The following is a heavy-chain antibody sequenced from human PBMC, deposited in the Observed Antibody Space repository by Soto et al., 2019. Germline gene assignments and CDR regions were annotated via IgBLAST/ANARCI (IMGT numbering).Heavy chain of an antibody. V-gene: IGHV4-30-2*01. J-gene: IGHJ4*02. CDR3: ARIHWAQSSLDY. Sequence: SVTLSLPCAVSGGPIDSGAFMIGWIGRTPGNGLECIAYVTPSGTHYSIPSLTGPLTLLLDSSQSQFSLKLTSVTAAASACDDCARIHWAQSSLDYWGRGILVAVAS. CDR1: GGPIDSGAFM. CDR2: VTPSGTH. D-gene: IGHD6-19*01.